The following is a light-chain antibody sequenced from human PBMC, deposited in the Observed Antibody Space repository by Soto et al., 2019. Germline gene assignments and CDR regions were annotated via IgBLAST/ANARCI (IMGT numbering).Light chain of an antibody. CDR1: QSVSRY. J-gene: IGKJ1*01. CDR3: QQRSNWPPWT. Sequence: EIVMTQSPATLSVSPGARATLSCRASQSVSRYLAWYQQKPGQAPRLLIYDVSNRATGIPARFSGGGSGTDFTLTISSLEPEDFAVYYCQQRSNWPPWTFGQGTKVDIK. V-gene: IGKV3-11*01. CDR2: DVS.